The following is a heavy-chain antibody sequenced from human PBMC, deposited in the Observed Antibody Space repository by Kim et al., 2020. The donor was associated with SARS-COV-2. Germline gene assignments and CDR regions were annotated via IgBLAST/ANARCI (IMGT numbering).Heavy chain of an antibody. J-gene: IGHJ4*02. CDR2: ISRNNRYI. CDR3: ARARGQLWFWRFDS. CDR1: GFTFSTYG. Sequence: GGSLRLSCAASGFTFSTYGMNWVRQAPGKGLEWVSSISRNNRYIYYADAMKGRFIISRDNAKNSLYLQMSSLKAEDTAVYYCARARGQLWFWRFDSWGQG. D-gene: IGHD3-10*01. V-gene: IGHV3-21*01.